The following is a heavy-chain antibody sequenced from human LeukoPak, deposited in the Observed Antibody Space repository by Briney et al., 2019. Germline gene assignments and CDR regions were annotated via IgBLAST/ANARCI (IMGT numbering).Heavy chain of an antibody. CDR3: ARGGRGFDP. J-gene: IGHJ5*02. CDR1: GGSISSETYY. CDR2: IYSSGST. Sequence: PSETLSLTCTVSGGSISSETYYWTWVRQPAGKGLEWIGRIYSSGSTSHNPSLKSRVTISVDTSKNQFSLELNSVTASDTAVYYCARGGRGFDPWGQGTLVTVSS. V-gene: IGHV4-61*02.